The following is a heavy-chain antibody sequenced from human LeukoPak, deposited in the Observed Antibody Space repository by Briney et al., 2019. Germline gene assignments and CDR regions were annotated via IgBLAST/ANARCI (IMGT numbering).Heavy chain of an antibody. V-gene: IGHV5-51*01. Sequence: GESLKISCKGSGSRFTSYWIGWVRQLPGKGLEWMGIIYPGDSDTRYSPSFQGQVTISADKSISTAYLQWSSLKASDTAMYYCATYDSSGYYQIDYWGQGTLVTVSS. D-gene: IGHD3-22*01. CDR1: GSRFTSYW. CDR3: ATYDSSGYYQIDY. J-gene: IGHJ4*02. CDR2: IYPGDSDT.